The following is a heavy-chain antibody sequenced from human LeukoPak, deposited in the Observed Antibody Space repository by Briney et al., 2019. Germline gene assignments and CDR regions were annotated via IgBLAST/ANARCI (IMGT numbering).Heavy chain of an antibody. D-gene: IGHD6-13*01. V-gene: IGHV3-30-3*01. CDR3: ARGRYSSSWVDY. CDR1: GFTFSSYA. J-gene: IGHJ4*02. Sequence: GGSLRLSCAASGFTFSSYAMHWVRQAPGKGLEWVAVISYDGSNKYYADSVKGRFTISRDNSKNTPYLQMNSLRAEDTAVYYCARGRYSSSWVDYWGQGTLVTVSS. CDR2: ISYDGSNK.